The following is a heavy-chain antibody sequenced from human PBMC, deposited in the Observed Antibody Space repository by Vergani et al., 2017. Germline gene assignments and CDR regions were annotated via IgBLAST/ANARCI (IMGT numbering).Heavy chain of an antibody. CDR2: IYYSGST. Sequence: QLQLQESGPGLVKPSETLSLTCTVSGGSISSSSYYWGWIRQPPGKGLEWIGSIYYSGSTYYNPSLKSRVTISVDTSKNPFSLKLSSVTAADTAVYYCARDSRLAVTGSLSYFDYWGQGTLVTVSS. CDR1: GGSISSSSYY. CDR3: ARDSRLAVTGSLSYFDY. D-gene: IGHD2-21*02. V-gene: IGHV4-39*07. J-gene: IGHJ4*02.